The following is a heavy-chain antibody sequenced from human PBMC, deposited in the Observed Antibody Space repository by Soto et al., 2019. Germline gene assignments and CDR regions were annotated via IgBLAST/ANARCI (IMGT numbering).Heavy chain of an antibody. CDR3: ASRYTVATIELDY. Sequence: GASVKVSCKVSGFTLADLSMHWVRQAPGKGLEWMGGFDPEDGETIYAQKFQGRVTMTEDTSTDTAYMELSSLRSEDTAVYYCASRYTVATIELDYWGQGTLVTVSS. CDR2: FDPEDGET. D-gene: IGHD5-12*01. CDR1: GFTLADLS. J-gene: IGHJ4*02. V-gene: IGHV1-24*01.